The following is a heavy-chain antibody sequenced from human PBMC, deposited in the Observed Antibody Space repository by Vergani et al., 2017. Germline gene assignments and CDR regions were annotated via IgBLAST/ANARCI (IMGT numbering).Heavy chain of an antibody. Sequence: EVQLVESGGGLVKPGGSLRLSCAASGFTFSSYSMNWVRQAPGKGLEWVSSISSSSSYIYYADSVKGRFTISRANAKKSLYLQMNSLRAEDTAVYYCAREKVGCSSTSCYAGFVVRAAMDVWGKGTTVTVSS. D-gene: IGHD2-2*01. V-gene: IGHV3-21*01. J-gene: IGHJ6*04. CDR3: AREKVGCSSTSCYAGFVVRAAMDV. CDR2: ISSSSSYI. CDR1: GFTFSSYS.